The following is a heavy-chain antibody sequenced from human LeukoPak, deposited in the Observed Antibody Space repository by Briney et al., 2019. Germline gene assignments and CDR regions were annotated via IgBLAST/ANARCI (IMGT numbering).Heavy chain of an antibody. D-gene: IGHD2-2*02. Sequence: ASVKVSCKASGCTFTSYDINWVRQATGQGLEWLGWVNPNSGNTGYAQKFQGRLTMTRNTSINTAYMELSSLRSEDTAVYYCARGNEYCSSASCYNNWGQGSLVTVSS. CDR1: GCTFTSYD. V-gene: IGHV1-8*01. J-gene: IGHJ4*02. CDR3: ARGNEYCSSASCYNN. CDR2: VNPNSGNT.